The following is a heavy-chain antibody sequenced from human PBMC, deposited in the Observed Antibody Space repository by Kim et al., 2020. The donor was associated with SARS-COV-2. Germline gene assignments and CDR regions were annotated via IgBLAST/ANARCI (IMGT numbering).Heavy chain of an antibody. CDR3: ARDGHGLDV. CDR2: CMS. V-gene: IGHV3-48*02. J-gene: IGHJ6*02. Sequence: CMSYYADSVKSRVTISRDDVKNFMFLQMNSLRDEDTAVYYCARDGHGLDVWGQGTTVIVSS.